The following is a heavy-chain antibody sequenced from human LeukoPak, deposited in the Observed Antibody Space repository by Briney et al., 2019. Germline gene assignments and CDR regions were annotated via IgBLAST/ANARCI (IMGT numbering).Heavy chain of an antibody. CDR1: GGSISSGGYY. D-gene: IGHD1-7*01. V-gene: IGHV4-30-2*01. Sequence: SETLSLTCTVSGGSISSGGYYWSWIRQPPGKGLEWIGYIYHSGSTYYNPSLKSRVTISVDKSKNQFSLKLSSVTAADTAVYYCARGRLEPQRYNWNYPFLDYWGQGTLVTVSS. CDR3: ARGRLEPQRYNWNYPFLDY. CDR2: IYHSGST. J-gene: IGHJ4*02.